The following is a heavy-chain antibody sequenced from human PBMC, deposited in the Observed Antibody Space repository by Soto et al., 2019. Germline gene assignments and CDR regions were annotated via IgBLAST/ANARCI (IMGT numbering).Heavy chain of an antibody. CDR1: GGSFSGYY. J-gene: IGHJ5*02. CDR2: INHSGTT. CDR3: ARSNWFDP. V-gene: IGHV4-34*01. Sequence: PSETLSLTCAVYGGSFSGYYWSWIRQPPGKALEWIGEINHSGTTHYNPSLKSRVTISVDTSKNQFSPKVSSVTAADTALYYCARSNWFDPWGQGTLVTVSS.